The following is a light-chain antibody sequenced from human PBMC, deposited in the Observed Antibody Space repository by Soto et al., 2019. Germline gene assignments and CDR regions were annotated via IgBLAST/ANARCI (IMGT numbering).Light chain of an antibody. CDR1: QGIGND. CDR3: QHYNSYSEA. CDR2: AAS. Sequence: DIQMPQSPSSLSASVGDRVTTTCRASQGIGNDLGWYQQKPGKAPKRLIYAASSLQSGVPSRFSGSGSGTEFTLTISSLQPDDFATYYCQHYNSYSEAFGQGTKVDI. V-gene: IGKV1-17*01. J-gene: IGKJ1*01.